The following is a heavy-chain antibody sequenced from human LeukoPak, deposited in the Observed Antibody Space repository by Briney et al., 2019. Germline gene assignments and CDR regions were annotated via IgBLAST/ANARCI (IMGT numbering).Heavy chain of an antibody. CDR3: ARAVDYRNYFDY. Sequence: SQTLSLTCTVSGDSMTRGGYYWSWVRQHPGKGLEWVGFIYHSGTSFYNPSLESRATISVDTSQNQFSLKLTSVTAADTAVYYCARAVDYRNYFDYWGQGTLVTVSS. V-gene: IGHV4-31*03. D-gene: IGHD4-11*01. CDR1: GDSMTRGGYY. J-gene: IGHJ4*02. CDR2: IYHSGTS.